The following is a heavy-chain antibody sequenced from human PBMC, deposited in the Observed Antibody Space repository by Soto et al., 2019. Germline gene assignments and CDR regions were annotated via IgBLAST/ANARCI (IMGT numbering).Heavy chain of an antibody. CDR3: ARLGRTTLRYYYTDV. J-gene: IGHJ6*03. V-gene: IGHV4-39*01. CDR2: IYYSGTT. CDR1: GGSISSSSYY. D-gene: IGHD1-1*01. Sequence: SETLSLTCTVSGGSISSSSYYWGWIRQPPGKGLQWIGSIYYSGTTYYNPSLKSRVTIFVDTSKNQFSLKLSSVTAADTAVYYCARLGRTTLRYYYTDVWGKGTTVTVSS.